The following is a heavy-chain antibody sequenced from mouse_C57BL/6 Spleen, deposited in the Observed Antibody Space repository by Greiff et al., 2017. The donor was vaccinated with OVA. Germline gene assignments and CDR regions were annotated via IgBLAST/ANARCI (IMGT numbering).Heavy chain of an antibody. Sequence: QVQLQQSGPELVKPGASVKISCKASGYAFSSSWMNWVKQRPGKGLEWIGRIYPGDGDTNYNGKFKGKATLTADKSSSTAYMQLSSLTSEDAAVYFCARFYDYGSSYGYFDVWGTGTTGTVSS. CDR2: IYPGDGDT. CDR3: ARFYDYGSSYGYFDV. CDR1: GYAFSSSW. D-gene: IGHD1-1*01. V-gene: IGHV1-82*01. J-gene: IGHJ1*03.